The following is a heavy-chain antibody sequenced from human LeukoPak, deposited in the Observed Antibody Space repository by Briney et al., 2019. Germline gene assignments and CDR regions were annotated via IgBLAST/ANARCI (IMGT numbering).Heavy chain of an antibody. D-gene: IGHD3-22*01. CDR2: TYYRSKWYN. V-gene: IGHV6-1*01. CDR1: GDSVSSNSAA. CDR3: AKGYEYYYDSSGYYYGYYFDY. Sequence: SQTLSLTCAISGDSVSSNSAAWNWIRQSPSRGLEWLGRTYYRSKWYNDYAASVKSRITINPDTSKNQFSLQLNSVTPEDTAVYYCAKGYEYYYDSSGYYYGYYFDYWGQGTLVTVSS. J-gene: IGHJ4*02.